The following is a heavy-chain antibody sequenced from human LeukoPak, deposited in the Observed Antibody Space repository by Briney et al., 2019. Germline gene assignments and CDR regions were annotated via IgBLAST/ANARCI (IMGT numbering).Heavy chain of an antibody. CDR1: GYSINCGYY. CDR3: ARLFSSGCLG. CDR2: IYHSGRT. V-gene: IGHV4-38-2*02. Sequence: PSETLSLTCTVSGYSINCGYYWGWIRQPPGKGLEWIGSIYHSGRTYYNPSLKSRVTISVDTSKNQFSLKLSSVTAADTAVYYCARLFSSGCLGWGQGTLVTVSS. D-gene: IGHD6-19*01. J-gene: IGHJ4*02.